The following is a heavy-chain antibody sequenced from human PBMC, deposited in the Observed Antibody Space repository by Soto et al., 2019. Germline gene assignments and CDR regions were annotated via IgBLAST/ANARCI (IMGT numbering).Heavy chain of an antibody. J-gene: IGHJ6*02. CDR3: LTRSNGCYYNGMAV. V-gene: IGHV5-51*01. Sequence: PGESLKISCKASGYTFISNWVAWVRQVPGKGLEWMGIIYPGDSETKYSPSFRGQVTISVDKSITTAYLQWSSLKASDTAIYYCLTRSNGCYYNGMAVWGQGTTVTVSS. CDR1: GYTFISNW. CDR2: IYPGDSET. D-gene: IGHD6-19*01.